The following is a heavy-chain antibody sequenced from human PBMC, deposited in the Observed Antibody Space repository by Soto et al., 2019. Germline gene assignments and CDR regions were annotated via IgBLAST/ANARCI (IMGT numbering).Heavy chain of an antibody. CDR1: GFTFSSYE. Sequence: LRLSGAASGFTFSSYEMNWVRQAPGKGLEWVSYISSSGSTIYYADSVKGRFTISRDNAKNSLYLQMNSLRAEDTAVYYCARDNVENGMDVWGQGTTVTVSS. CDR3: ARDNVENGMDV. J-gene: IGHJ6*02. CDR2: ISSSGSTI. D-gene: IGHD1-1*01. V-gene: IGHV3-48*03.